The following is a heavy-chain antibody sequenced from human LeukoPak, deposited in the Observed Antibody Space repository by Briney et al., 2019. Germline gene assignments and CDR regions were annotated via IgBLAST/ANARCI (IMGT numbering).Heavy chain of an antibody. V-gene: IGHV1-2*02. J-gene: IGHJ4*02. CDR2: INPNSGGT. Sequence: ASVKVSCKASGYTFTGYYMHWVRQAPGQGLEWMGWINPNSGGTNYAQKFQGRVTLTWDTSMSTVYMELSRLRSDDTAVYYCAMQENSLFDYWGQGTLVTVSS. CDR3: AMQENSLFDY. D-gene: IGHD1-7*01. CDR1: GYTFTGYY.